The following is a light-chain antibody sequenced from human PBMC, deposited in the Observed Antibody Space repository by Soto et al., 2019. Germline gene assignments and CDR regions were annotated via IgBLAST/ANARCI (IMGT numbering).Light chain of an antibody. CDR2: GAS. CDR1: QSVSSY. V-gene: IGKV3-20*01. CDR3: QQYGSSSEIT. J-gene: IGKJ5*01. Sequence: EIVLTQSPATLSLSPGERATLSCMASQSVSSYLAWYQQKPGQAPRLLIYGASNRAAGFPDRFSGSGSGTYFTLTISGLEPEDCAVYYCQQYGSSSEITFGQGTRLEIK.